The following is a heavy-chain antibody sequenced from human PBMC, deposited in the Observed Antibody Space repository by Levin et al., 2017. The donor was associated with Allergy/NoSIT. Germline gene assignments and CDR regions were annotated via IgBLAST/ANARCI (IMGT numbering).Heavy chain of an antibody. D-gene: IGHD3-22*01. CDR3: ARHGDYYDSSGYYR. CDR1: GGSISSSSYY. Sequence: SETLSLTCTVSGGSISSSSYYWGWIRQPPGKGLEWIGSIYYSGSTYYNPSLKSRVTISVDTSKNQFSLKLSSVTAADTAVYYCARHGDYYDSSGYYRWGQGTLVTVSS. J-gene: IGHJ4*02. V-gene: IGHV4-39*01. CDR2: IYYSGST.